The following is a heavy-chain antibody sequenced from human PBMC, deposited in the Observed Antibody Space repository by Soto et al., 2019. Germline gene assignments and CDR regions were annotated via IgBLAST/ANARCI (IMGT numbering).Heavy chain of an antibody. V-gene: IGHV5-10-1*01. J-gene: IGHJ6*02. CDR1: GYSFTSYW. D-gene: IGHD5-12*01. CDR3: ARAKWLRFNSYYYSGMDV. CDR2: IDPSDSYT. Sequence: GESLKISCKGSGYSFTSYWISWVRQMPGKGLEWMGRIDPSDSYTNYSPSFQGHVTISADKSISTAYLQWSSLKASDTAMYYCARAKWLRFNSYYYSGMDVWGQGTTVTVSS.